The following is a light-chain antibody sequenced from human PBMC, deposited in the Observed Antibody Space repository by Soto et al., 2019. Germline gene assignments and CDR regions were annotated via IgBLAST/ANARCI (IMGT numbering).Light chain of an antibody. J-gene: IGLJ2*01. CDR3: SSHAGSNSLLV. Sequence: QSALTQPPSASGSPGQSVTISCTGTSSDVGGYNYVSWYQQHPGKAPKLMIYEVNKRPSGVPDRFSGSKSGNAASLTVSGLQAEDEADYHCSSHAGSNSLLVFGGGTKLTVL. CDR2: EVN. CDR1: SSDVGGYNY. V-gene: IGLV2-8*01.